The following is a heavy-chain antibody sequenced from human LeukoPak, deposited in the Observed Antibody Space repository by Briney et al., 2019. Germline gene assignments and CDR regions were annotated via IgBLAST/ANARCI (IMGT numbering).Heavy chain of an antibody. CDR1: GGSISSGDYY. V-gene: IGHV4-61*08. J-gene: IGHJ5*02. D-gene: IGHD3-9*01. CDR3: AREGYYDILTGYYHNWFDP. Sequence: SQTLSLTCTVSGGSISSGDYYWSWIRQHPGKGLEWIGYIYYSGSTNYNPSLECRVTMSVDTSKNQFSLKLASVTAADTAVYYCAREGYYDILTGYYHNWFDPWGQGTLVTVSS. CDR2: IYYSGST.